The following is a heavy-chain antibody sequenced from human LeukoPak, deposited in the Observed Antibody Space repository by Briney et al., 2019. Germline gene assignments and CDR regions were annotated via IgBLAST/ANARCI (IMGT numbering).Heavy chain of an antibody. D-gene: IGHD2-15*01. Sequence: GESLKISCKGSGYSFTSYWIGWVRQMPGKGLEWMGIIYPGDSDTRYSPSFQGQVTISADKSISTAYLQWSSLKASDTAMYYCGRWVVAATGSYNCFDPWAREPWSPSPQ. CDR2: IYPGDSDT. J-gene: IGHJ5*02. CDR3: GRWVVAATGSYNCFDP. V-gene: IGHV5-51*03. CDR1: GYSFTSYW.